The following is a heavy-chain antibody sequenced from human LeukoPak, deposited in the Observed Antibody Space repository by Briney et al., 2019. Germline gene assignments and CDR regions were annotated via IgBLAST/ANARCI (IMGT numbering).Heavy chain of an antibody. CDR3: ARTYYGGNSPLFDY. CDR2: IYYSGST. Sequence: KPSETLSPTCTVSGGSISSSSYYWGWIRQPPGKGLEWIGSIYYSGSTYYNPSLKSRVTISVDTSKNQFSLRLSSVTAADTAVYYCARTYYGGNSPLFDYWGQGTLVTVSS. CDR1: GGSISSSSYY. D-gene: IGHD4-23*01. J-gene: IGHJ4*02. V-gene: IGHV4-39*01.